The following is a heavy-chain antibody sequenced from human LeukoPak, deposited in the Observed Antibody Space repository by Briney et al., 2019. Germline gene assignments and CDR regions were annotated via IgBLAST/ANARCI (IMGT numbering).Heavy chain of an antibody. V-gene: IGHV3-30-3*01. Sequence: PGGSLRLSCAASGFTFSSYAMHWVRQAPGKGLEWVAVISYDGSNKYYADSVKGRFTISRDNSKDTLYLQMNSLRAEDTAMYYCARVLSRGSRCSSTSCSRGAFDIWGQGTMVTVSS. CDR1: GFTFSSYA. J-gene: IGHJ3*02. CDR2: ISYDGSNK. D-gene: IGHD2-2*01. CDR3: ARVLSRGSRCSSTSCSRGAFDI.